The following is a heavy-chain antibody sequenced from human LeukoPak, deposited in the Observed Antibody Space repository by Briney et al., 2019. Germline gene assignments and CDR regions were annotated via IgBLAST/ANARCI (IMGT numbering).Heavy chain of an antibody. CDR2: IIPIFGTA. CDR1: GGTFSSYA. Sequence: SVKVSCKASGGTFSSYAISWVRQAPGQGLEWMGGIIPIFGTANYAQKFQGRVTITADESTSTAYMELSSLRSDDTAVYYCARGGTSGWRTPNDDYWGQGTLVTVSS. D-gene: IGHD6-19*01. J-gene: IGHJ4*02. V-gene: IGHV1-69*13. CDR3: ARGGTSGWRTPNDDY.